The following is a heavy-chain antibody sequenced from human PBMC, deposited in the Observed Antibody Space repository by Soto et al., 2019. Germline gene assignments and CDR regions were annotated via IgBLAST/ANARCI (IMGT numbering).Heavy chain of an antibody. Sequence: QLQLQESGPGLVKPSETLSLTCTVSGGSISSSSYYWGWIRQPPGKGLEWIGSIYYSGSTYYNPSLKSRVTISVDTSKNQSSLKLSSLTAADTAVYYCARPFYHGITGTTIWFDPWGQGTLVTVSS. D-gene: IGHD1-7*01. CDR3: ARPFYHGITGTTIWFDP. J-gene: IGHJ5*02. V-gene: IGHV4-39*01. CDR1: GGSISSSSYY. CDR2: IYYSGST.